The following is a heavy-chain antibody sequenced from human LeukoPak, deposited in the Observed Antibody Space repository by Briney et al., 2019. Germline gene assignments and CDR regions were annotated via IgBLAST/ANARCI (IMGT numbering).Heavy chain of an antibody. CDR2: IWYDGSNK. Sequence: GGSLRLSCAASGFTLSSYGMHWVRQAPGKGLEWVAVIWYDGSNKYYADSVKGRFTISRGNSKNTLYLQMNSLRAEDTAVYYCARDGYYCSSTSCYQGYFDYWGQGTLVTVSS. V-gene: IGHV3-33*01. CDR1: GFTLSSYG. J-gene: IGHJ4*02. CDR3: ARDGYYCSSTSCYQGYFDY. D-gene: IGHD2-2*01.